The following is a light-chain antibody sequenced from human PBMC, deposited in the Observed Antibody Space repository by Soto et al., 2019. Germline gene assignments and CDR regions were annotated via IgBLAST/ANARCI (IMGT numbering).Light chain of an antibody. Sequence: EIVMTQSPATLSVSPGERATLSCRARQSVSSSAAWYQQKPGQAPRLLIYGASTRATGVPARFSGSGSGTEFTLTISSLQSEDFAVYSCQQYYNWPLTFGQGTSLEIK. J-gene: IGKJ2*01. CDR1: QSVSSS. CDR3: QQYYNWPLT. CDR2: GAS. V-gene: IGKV3-15*01.